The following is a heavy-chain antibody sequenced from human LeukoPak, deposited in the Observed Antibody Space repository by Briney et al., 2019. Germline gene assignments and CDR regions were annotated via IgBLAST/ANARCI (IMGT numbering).Heavy chain of an antibody. V-gene: IGHV4-34*01. J-gene: IGHJ6*02. CDR1: GGSFSGYY. D-gene: IGHD4-17*01. CDR2: INHSGST. Sequence: SETLSLTCAVYGGSFSGYYWSWIRQPPGKGLEWIGEINHSGSTNYNPSLKSRVTISVDTSKNQFSLKLSSVTAADTAVYYCARGWSKDRGLRPVYYYYGMDVWGQGTTVTVSS. CDR3: ARGWSKDRGLRPVYYYYGMDV.